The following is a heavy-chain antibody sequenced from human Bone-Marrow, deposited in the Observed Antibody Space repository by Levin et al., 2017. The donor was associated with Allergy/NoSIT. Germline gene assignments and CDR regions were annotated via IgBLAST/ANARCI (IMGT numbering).Heavy chain of an antibody. Sequence: SQTLSLTCTVSGDSVSSDSHYWSWIRQPPGKGLEWIGYIYSRRSTNYNPSLKSRVTISLDTSKNQFSLKLSSVTAADTAVYYCASTANWYYYYMDVWGKGTTVAVSS. CDR2: IYSRRST. D-gene: IGHD5-18*01. CDR1: GDSVSSDSHY. V-gene: IGHV4-61*01. J-gene: IGHJ6*03. CDR3: ASTANWYYYYMDV.